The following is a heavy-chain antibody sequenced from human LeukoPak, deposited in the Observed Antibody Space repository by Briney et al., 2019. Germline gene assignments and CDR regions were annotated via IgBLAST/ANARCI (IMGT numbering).Heavy chain of an antibody. CDR1: GLTVSSNY. V-gene: IGHV3-23*01. CDR2: ISGSGGST. J-gene: IGHJ6*03. Sequence: GGSLRLSCAASGLTVSSNYMSWVRQAPGKGLEWVSGISGSGGSTYYADSVKGRFTISRDNSKNTLYLQMNSLRAEDTAAYYCAKDKGIAAAPLDYMDVWGKGTTVTVSS. CDR3: AKDKGIAAAPLDYMDV. D-gene: IGHD6-13*01.